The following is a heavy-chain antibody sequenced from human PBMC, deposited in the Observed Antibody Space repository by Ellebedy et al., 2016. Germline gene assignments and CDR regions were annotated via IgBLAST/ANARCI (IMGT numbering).Heavy chain of an antibody. Sequence: GGSLRLXCAASGFTFSDYYMSWIRQAPGKGLEWVSYISSRSSYTNYADSVKGRFTISGDKAKNSLYLQMNSLRAEDTALYYCAREGGIFGLDYWGQGTLVTVSS. CDR3: AREGGIFGLDY. CDR1: GFTFSDYY. CDR2: ISSRSSYT. J-gene: IGHJ4*02. V-gene: IGHV3-11*06. D-gene: IGHD3-3*02.